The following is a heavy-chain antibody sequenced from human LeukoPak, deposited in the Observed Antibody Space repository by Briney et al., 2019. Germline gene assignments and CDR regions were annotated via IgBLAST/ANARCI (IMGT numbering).Heavy chain of an antibody. CDR2: TYYRSKWSN. D-gene: IGHD1-1*01. V-gene: IGHV6-1*01. J-gene: IGHJ2*01. Sequence: SQTLSLTCVISGDSVSSNSAAWNWIRQSPSRGLEWLGRTYYRSKWSNDYAVSVGSRITINPDTSKNQFSLQLNSVTPEDTAVYYCASGTTGTTRGYWNFDLWGRGTLVTVSS. CDR3: ASGTTGTTRGYWNFDL. CDR1: GDSVSSNSAA.